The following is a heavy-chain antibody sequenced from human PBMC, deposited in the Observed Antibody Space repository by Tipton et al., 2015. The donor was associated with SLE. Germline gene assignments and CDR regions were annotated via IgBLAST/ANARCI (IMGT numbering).Heavy chain of an antibody. CDR2: IYSSGTT. CDR3: ARLLTIFGVVN. V-gene: IGHV4-39*07. CDR1: GGSITRSGNY. Sequence: TLSLTCTVSGGSITRSGNYWGWIRQPPGKGPEWIGSIYSSGTTYYNPSPKSRVTISVDTSKNQFSLRLSSVTAADTAAYYCARLLTIFGVVNWGQGTLVTVSS. D-gene: IGHD3-3*01. J-gene: IGHJ4*02.